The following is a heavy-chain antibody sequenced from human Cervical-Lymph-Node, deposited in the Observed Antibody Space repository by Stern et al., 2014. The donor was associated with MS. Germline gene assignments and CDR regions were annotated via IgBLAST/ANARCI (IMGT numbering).Heavy chain of an antibody. J-gene: IGHJ4*02. CDR1: GFTFNSYD. CDR3: ARGAFRWYNGGIDY. Sequence: EQLVESGGGVVRPGRSLRLSCAASGFTFNSYDMHWVRQAPGMGPEWVAVISYDGSYKNNGASGKGRFIISRDNSKDPLYLQMNSLRAEDTAVYYCARGAFRWYNGGIDYWGQGTPVTVSS. V-gene: IGHV3-33*01. D-gene: IGHD4-23*01. CDR2: ISYDGSYK.